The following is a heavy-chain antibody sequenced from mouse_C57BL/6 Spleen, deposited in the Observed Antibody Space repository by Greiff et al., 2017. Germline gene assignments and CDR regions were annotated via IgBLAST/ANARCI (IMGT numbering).Heavy chain of an antibody. V-gene: IGHV3-6*01. Sequence: EVQLVESGHGRGKKDQVRGGIGAVTGEWIAGGYYWNWILQFPGNKLEWMGYISYDGSNNYNPSLKNRISITRDTSKNQFVLKLNSVTTEDTATYYWGRGAPGDYWGRGTTITV. CDR1: GEWIAGGYY. J-gene: IGHJ2*01. CDR2: ISYDGSN. CDR3: GRGAPGDY. D-gene: IGHD4-1*01.